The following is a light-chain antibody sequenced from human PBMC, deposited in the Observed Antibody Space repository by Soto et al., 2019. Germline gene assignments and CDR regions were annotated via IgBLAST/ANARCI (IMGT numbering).Light chain of an antibody. V-gene: IGKV1-5*03. Sequence: DIQMTQSPSTLVASXGHSVTITXRASQSISSWLAWYQQKPGKAPKLLIYKASSLESGVPSRFSGSGSGTEFTLTISSLQPDDFATYYCQQYNSYSETFGQGTKV. CDR2: KAS. CDR3: QQYNSYSET. J-gene: IGKJ1*01. CDR1: QSISSW.